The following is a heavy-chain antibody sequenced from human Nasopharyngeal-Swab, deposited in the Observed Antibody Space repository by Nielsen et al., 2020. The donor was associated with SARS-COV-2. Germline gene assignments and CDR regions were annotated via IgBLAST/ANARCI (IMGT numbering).Heavy chain of an antibody. CDR2: IYHSGST. V-gene: IGHV4-4*03. CDR3: ARDPIRILEWLSPEHGAFDI. CDR1: GGSTSSSNW. Sequence: PQTLSPTCPLSGGSTSSSNWWSSVRQPPGKGLEWIGEIYHSGSTNYKPSLKSRVTISVDKSKNQFSLKLSSVTAADTAVYYCARDPIRILEWLSPEHGAFDIWGQGTMVTVSS. D-gene: IGHD3-3*01. J-gene: IGHJ3*02.